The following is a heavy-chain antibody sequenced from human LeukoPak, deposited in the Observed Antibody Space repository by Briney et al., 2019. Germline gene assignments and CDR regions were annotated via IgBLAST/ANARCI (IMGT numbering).Heavy chain of an antibody. J-gene: IGHJ4*02. CDR2: ISGSGGST. CDR1: GFTFSNSA. Sequence: GGSLRLSCAASGFTFSNSALSWVRQAPGKGLEWVSDISGSGGSTYYADSVKGRVTISRDNSKNTLYLQMNSLRAEDTAVYYCAKNIGGLDYWGQGTLVTVSS. V-gene: IGHV3-23*01. CDR3: AKNIGGLDY. D-gene: IGHD3-10*01.